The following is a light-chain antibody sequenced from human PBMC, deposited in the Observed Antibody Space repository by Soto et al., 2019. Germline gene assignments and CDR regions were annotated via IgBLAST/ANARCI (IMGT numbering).Light chain of an antibody. Sequence: EIVMTQSPATLSVSPGESATLSCRASENIYTNLAWYQQKPGQAPRLLFYGASTRATGLPARFSGTGSGTEFTLTINSLQAEDSAVYYCQQYYNWPRTFGQGTRLEIK. CDR3: QQYYNWPRT. V-gene: IGKV3-15*01. CDR2: GAS. CDR1: ENIYTN. J-gene: IGKJ5*01.